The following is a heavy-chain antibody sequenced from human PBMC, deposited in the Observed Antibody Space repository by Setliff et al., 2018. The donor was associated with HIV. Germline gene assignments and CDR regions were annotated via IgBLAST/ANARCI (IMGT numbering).Heavy chain of an antibody. CDR1: GGSISSYY. D-gene: IGHD5-12*01. CDR2: VFYTGFA. CDR3: ARQMPIPGIAITPVDY. J-gene: IGHJ4*02. V-gene: IGHV4-59*08. Sequence: SETLSLTCSVSGGSISSYYWSWIRQPPGKGLEWIGYVFYTGFAAYNPSLKSRLTISVDTSKSQFSLTLTSVTAADTAVYYCARQMPIPGIAITPVDYWGQGALVTVSS.